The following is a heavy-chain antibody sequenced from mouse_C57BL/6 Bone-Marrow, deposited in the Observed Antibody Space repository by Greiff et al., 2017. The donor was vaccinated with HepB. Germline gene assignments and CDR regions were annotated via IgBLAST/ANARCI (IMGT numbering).Heavy chain of an antibody. Sequence: VQLVASGGGLVKPGGSMKLSCAASGFTFSDYGMHWVRQAPEKGLEWVAYISSGSSTIYYAETVKGRFTIARDNAKNTLFLQMTSLRSEDTAMYYCARLLLRKGFDYWGQGTTLTVSS. V-gene: IGHV5-17*01. D-gene: IGHD1-1*01. CDR1: GFTFSDYG. J-gene: IGHJ2*01. CDR2: ISSGSSTI. CDR3: ARLLLRKGFDY.